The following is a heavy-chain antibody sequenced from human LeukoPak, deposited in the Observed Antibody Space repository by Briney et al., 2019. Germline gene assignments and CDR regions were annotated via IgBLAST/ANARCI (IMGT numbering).Heavy chain of an antibody. Sequence: PGGSLRLSCAASGFTFSSYAMHWVRQAPGKGLEWVAVISYDGSNKYYADSVKGRFTISRDNSKNTLYLQMNSLRAEDTAVYYCARDSSTYSSSWGYFDYWGQGTLVTVSS. CDR1: GFTFSSYA. D-gene: IGHD6-13*01. V-gene: IGHV3-30-3*01. CDR3: ARDSSTYSSSWGYFDY. J-gene: IGHJ4*02. CDR2: ISYDGSNK.